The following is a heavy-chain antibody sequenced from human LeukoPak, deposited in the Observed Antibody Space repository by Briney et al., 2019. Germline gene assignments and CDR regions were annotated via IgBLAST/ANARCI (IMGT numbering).Heavy chain of an antibody. CDR3: AKDETNLYYFDY. CDR1: GFTFSSYG. CDR2: ISYDGSNK. V-gene: IGHV3-30*18. D-gene: IGHD1-14*01. Sequence: GGSLRLSCAASGFTFSSYGMHWVRQAPGKGLEWVAVISYDGSNKYYADSVKGRFTISRDNSKNTLYLQMNSLRAEDTAVYYCAKDETNLYYFDYWGQGTLVTVSS. J-gene: IGHJ4*02.